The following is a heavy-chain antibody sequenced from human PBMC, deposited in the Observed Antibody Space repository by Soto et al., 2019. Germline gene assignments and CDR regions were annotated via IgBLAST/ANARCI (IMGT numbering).Heavy chain of an antibody. J-gene: IGHJ4*02. V-gene: IGHV3-23*01. Sequence: PGGSLRLSCAASGFTFSSYAMSWVRQAPGKGLEWVSAISGSGGSTYYADSVKGRFTISRDNSKNTLYLQMNSLRAEDTAVYYCAKASGSVYGDYDYFDYWGQGTLVTVSS. CDR3: AKASGSVYGDYDYFDY. CDR1: GFTFSSYA. D-gene: IGHD4-17*01. CDR2: ISGSGGST.